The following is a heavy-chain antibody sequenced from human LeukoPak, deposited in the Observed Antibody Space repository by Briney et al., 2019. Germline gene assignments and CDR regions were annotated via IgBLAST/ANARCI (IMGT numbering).Heavy chain of an antibody. V-gene: IGHV4-39*01. CDR2: IYYSGST. CDR1: GGSISSYY. CDR3: ARHDALPAAIFPPS. Sequence: SETLSLTCTVSGGSISSYYWSWIRQPPGKGLEWIGSIYYSGSTYYNPSLKSRVTISVDTSKNQFSLKLSSVTAADTAVYYCARHDALPAAIFPPSWGQGTLVTVSS. J-gene: IGHJ5*02. D-gene: IGHD2-2*01.